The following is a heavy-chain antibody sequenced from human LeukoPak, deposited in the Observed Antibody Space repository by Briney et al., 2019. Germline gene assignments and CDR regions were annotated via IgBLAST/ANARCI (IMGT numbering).Heavy chain of an antibody. CDR3: ARADALYYYGMDV. CDR1: GFTFSSYA. CDR2: ISYDGSNK. Sequence: GGSLRLSCAASGFTFSSYAMHWVRQVPGKGLEWVAVISYDGSNKYYADSVKGRFTISRDNSKNTLYLQMNSLRAEDTAVYFCARADALYYYGMDVWGQGATVAVSS. J-gene: IGHJ6*02. V-gene: IGHV3-30-3*01.